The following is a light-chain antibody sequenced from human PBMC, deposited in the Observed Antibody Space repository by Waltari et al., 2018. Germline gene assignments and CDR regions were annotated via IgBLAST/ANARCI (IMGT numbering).Light chain of an antibody. CDR3: QQYANIPFS. Sequence: DIQMTQSPSSLSASVGDRVTVTCRASQGLSKYLAWYQQKPGKVPQLLIYAASNLQSGVPSRFSGRGSGTEFTLTISSLQPEDVATYYWQQYANIPFSFGPGTRVDTK. J-gene: IGKJ3*01. CDR2: AAS. V-gene: IGKV1-27*01. CDR1: QGLSKY.